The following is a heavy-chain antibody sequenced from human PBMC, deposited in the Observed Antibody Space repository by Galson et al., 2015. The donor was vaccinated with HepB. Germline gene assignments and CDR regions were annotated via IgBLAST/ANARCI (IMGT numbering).Heavy chain of an antibody. V-gene: IGHV5-51*01. Sequence: QSGAEVKKPGESLKISCKGSGYSFTSYWIGWVRQMPGKGLEWMGIIYPGDSDTRYSPSFQGQVTISADKSISTAYLQRSSLKASDTAMYYCARHASGYSYGYYYYYGMDVWGQGTTVTVSS. CDR1: GYSFTSYW. J-gene: IGHJ6*02. D-gene: IGHD5-18*01. CDR3: ARHASGYSYGYYYYYGMDV. CDR2: IYPGDSDT.